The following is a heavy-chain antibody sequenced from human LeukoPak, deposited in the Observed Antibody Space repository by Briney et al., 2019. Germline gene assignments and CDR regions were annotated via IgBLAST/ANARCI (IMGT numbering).Heavy chain of an antibody. CDR2: ISSSGSTI. CDR3: AELGITMIGGV. J-gene: IGHJ6*04. Sequence: GGSLRLSCVASGSTFGSVWMNWVRQAPGKGLEWVSYISSSGSTIYYADSVKGRFTISRDNAKYSLYLQMNSLRAEDTAVYYCAELGITMIGGVWGKGTTVTISS. V-gene: IGHV3-48*03. D-gene: IGHD3-10*02. CDR1: GSTFGSVW.